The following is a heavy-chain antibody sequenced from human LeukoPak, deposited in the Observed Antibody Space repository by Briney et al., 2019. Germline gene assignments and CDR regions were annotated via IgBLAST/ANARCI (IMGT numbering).Heavy chain of an antibody. J-gene: IGHJ4*02. CDR1: RGSISSGDYY. D-gene: IGHD3-22*01. CDR3: ARERKNDSSGYYYRLRVAVFDY. CDR2: IYYSGST. V-gene: IGHV4-30-4*08. Sequence: SETLSLTCTVSRGSISSGDYYWSWIRQPPGKGLEWIGYIYYSGSTYYNPSLKSRVTISVDTSKNQFSLKLSSVTAADTAVYYCARERKNDSSGYYYRLRVAVFDYWGQGTLVTVSS.